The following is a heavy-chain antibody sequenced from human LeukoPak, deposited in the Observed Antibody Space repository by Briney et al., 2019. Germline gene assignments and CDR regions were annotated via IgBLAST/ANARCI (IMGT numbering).Heavy chain of an antibody. V-gene: IGHV3-7*01. J-gene: IGHJ4*02. Sequence: GGSLRLSCAASGSTFSNYWMSWVRQPPGKGLEWVTNIKQDGSEKYYVDSVKGRFTISRDNAKNSLYLQMNNLSIEDTAVYYCARDGDGYKSIPFDYWGQGALVTVSS. CDR3: ARDGDGYKSIPFDY. D-gene: IGHD5-24*01. CDR2: IKQDGSEK. CDR1: GSTFSNYW.